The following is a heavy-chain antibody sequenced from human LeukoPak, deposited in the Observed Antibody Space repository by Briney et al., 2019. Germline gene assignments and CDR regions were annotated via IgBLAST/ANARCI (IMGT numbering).Heavy chain of an antibody. Sequence: GGSLRLSCAASGFTLSSYEMIWVRQAPGKGLGWVSYISSSGSTKYYADSVKGRFTFSRDNGKNSLHLQMNSLRAEDTAVYYCARYSGYDYGIFDYWGQGTLVTVSP. V-gene: IGHV3-48*03. CDR2: ISSSGSTK. D-gene: IGHD5-12*01. J-gene: IGHJ4*02. CDR3: ARYSGYDYGIFDY. CDR1: GFTLSSYE.